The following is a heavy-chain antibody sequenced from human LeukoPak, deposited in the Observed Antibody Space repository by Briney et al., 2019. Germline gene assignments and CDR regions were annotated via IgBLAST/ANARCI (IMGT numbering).Heavy chain of an antibody. CDR1: GYTFASYG. J-gene: IGHJ4*02. Sequence: ASVKVSCKASGYTFASYGISWVRQAPGQGLQWMGWISAYNGNTNYAQKLQGRVTMTTDTSTSTAYMELRSLRSDDTAVYYCAQYIVGATCNYWGQGTLVTVSS. D-gene: IGHD1-26*01. V-gene: IGHV1-18*01. CDR3: AQYIVGATCNY. CDR2: ISAYNGNT.